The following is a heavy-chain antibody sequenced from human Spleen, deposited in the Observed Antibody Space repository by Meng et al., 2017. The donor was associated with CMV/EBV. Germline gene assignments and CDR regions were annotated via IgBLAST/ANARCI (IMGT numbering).Heavy chain of an antibody. CDR3: ARYSVVDIVGATDDAFDI. J-gene: IGHJ4*02. D-gene: IGHD1-26*01. Sequence: SVKVSCKASGGTFKSFAISWVRQAPGQGLEWMGGIFPIIGSPNYAQKFQGRVTIITDESTSTAYMELSRLRSEDTAVYYCARYSVVDIVGATDDAFDIWGQGTLVTVSS. V-gene: IGHV1-69*05. CDR2: IFPIIGSP. CDR1: GGTFKSFA.